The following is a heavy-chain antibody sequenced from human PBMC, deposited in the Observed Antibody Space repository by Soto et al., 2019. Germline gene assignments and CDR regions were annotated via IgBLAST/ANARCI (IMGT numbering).Heavy chain of an antibody. Sequence: QLQLQESGPGLVKPSETLSLTCSVSGGSIRSNIYYWGWIRQPPGKGLEWIATVHYSGSTYYTPCHKSRVTISAETSKNQLSLRLNALTAADTAVYYCARKHYYDSSGYYTWNWGQGTLVTVSS. CDR3: ARKHYYDSSGYYTWN. J-gene: IGHJ4*02. CDR2: VHYSGST. V-gene: IGHV4-39*01. D-gene: IGHD3-22*01. CDR1: GGSIRSNIYY.